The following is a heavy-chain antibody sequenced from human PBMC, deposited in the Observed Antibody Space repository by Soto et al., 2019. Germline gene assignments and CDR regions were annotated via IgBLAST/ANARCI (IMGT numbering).Heavy chain of an antibody. D-gene: IGHD3-9*01. CDR2: IIPIFGTA. CDR3: ASWSRLRYFDWLSYGMDV. Sequence: QVQLVQSGAEVKKPGSSVKVSCKASGGTFSSYAISWVRQAPGQGLEWMGGIIPIFGTANYAQKFQGRVTINADESTSTAYMELSSLRSEDTAVYYCASWSRLRYFDWLSYGMDVWGQGTTVTVSS. J-gene: IGHJ6*02. V-gene: IGHV1-69*01. CDR1: GGTFSSYA.